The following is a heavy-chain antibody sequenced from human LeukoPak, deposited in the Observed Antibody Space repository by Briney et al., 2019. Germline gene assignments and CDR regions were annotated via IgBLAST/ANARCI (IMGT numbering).Heavy chain of an antibody. CDR2: ISYHGSDK. D-gene: IGHD5-12*01. CDR1: GFTFSNYG. J-gene: IGHJ4*02. V-gene: IGHV3-30*18. CDR3: AKSDIVTTITSDFDY. Sequence: GGSLRLSCAASGFTFSNYGMHWVRQAPGKGLEWVAVISYHGSDKYYADSVKGRFTISRDNSKNTLSLQMDSLRVEDTAVYYCAKSDIVTTITSDFDYWGQGTLVTVSS.